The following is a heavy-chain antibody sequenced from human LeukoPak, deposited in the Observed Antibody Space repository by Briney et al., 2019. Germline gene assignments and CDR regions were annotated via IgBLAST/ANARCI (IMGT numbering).Heavy chain of an antibody. CDR2: MNPNSGNT. J-gene: IGHJ3*02. D-gene: IGHD2-21*01. V-gene: IGHV1-8*03. CDR1: GYTFPSYD. CDR3: ASSRTNYCGGDCPYDAFDI. Sequence: SVKVSCKASGYTFPSYDINWVRQATGQGLAWMGWMNPNSGNTGYAQKFQGRVTIIRNTSISTAYMELSSLRSEDTAVYYCASSRTNYCGGDCPYDAFDIWGQGTMVTVSS.